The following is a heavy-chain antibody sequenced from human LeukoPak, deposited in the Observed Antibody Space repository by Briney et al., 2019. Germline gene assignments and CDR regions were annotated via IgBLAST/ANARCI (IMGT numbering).Heavy chain of an antibody. CDR3: AKGLVPAAIRVVDY. Sequence: GGSLRLSCAVSGFTFSDYYMSWVRQAPGKGLEWVSYISGSGGSIYYADSVKGRFTISRDNSQNTLYLQVNSLRAEDTAVYYCAKGLVPAAIRVVDYWGQGTLVTVSS. CDR1: GFTFSDYY. V-gene: IGHV3-11*01. CDR2: ISGSGGSI. D-gene: IGHD2-2*01. J-gene: IGHJ4*02.